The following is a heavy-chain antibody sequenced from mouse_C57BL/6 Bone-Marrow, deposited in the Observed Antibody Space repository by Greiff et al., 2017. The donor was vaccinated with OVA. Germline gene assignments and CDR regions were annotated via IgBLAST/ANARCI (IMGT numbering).Heavy chain of an antibody. CDR2: IDPSDSYT. V-gene: IGHV1-69*01. Sequence: QVQLQQPGAELVMPGASVKLSCKASGYTFTSYWMHWVKQRPGQGLEWIGEIDPSDSYTNYNQKFKGKSTLTVDKSSSTAYMQLSSLTSEDSAVYYCARLNDGYYGEDYWGQGTTLTVSS. CDR1: GYTFTSYW. D-gene: IGHD2-3*01. J-gene: IGHJ2*01. CDR3: ARLNDGYYGEDY.